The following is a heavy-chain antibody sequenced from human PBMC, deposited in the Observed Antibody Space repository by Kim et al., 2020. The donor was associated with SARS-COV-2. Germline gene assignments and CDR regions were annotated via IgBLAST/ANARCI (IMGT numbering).Heavy chain of an antibody. CDR2: ISAYNGNT. J-gene: IGHJ5*02. CDR1: GYTFTSYG. Sequence: ASVKVSCKASGYTFTSYGLSWVRQAPGQGLEWMGWISAYNGNTNYAQKVQGRVTLTADTSTNTAYMELRSLTSDDTAVYYCARASNNWNDGGWYDPWGQGTLVTVSS. D-gene: IGHD1-20*01. CDR3: ARASNNWNDGGWYDP. V-gene: IGHV1-18*01.